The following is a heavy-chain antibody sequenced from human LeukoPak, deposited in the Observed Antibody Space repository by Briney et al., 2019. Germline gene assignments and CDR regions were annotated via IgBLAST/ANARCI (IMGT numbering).Heavy chain of an antibody. Sequence: PGGSLRLSCGASGFTFSNFAMTWVRQAPGRGPEWVSALSGSGFNTYYADSVKGRFTISRDNSKNTLYLQMNSLRAEDTAVYYCAKMAGQQLGDYYMDVWGKGTTLTVSS. CDR1: GFTFSNFA. V-gene: IGHV3-23*01. CDR2: LSGSGFNT. J-gene: IGHJ6*03. CDR3: AKMAGQQLGDYYMDV. D-gene: IGHD6-13*01.